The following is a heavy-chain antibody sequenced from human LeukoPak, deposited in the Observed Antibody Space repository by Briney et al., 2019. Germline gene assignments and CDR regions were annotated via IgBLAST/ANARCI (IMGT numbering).Heavy chain of an antibody. CDR3: ARDSSGYYRIDY. CDR2: VFHSGST. Sequence: PSESLSLTCTLSGGSISSYYWSWIRQPPGKGLEWIGYVFHSGSTNYNPSLKGRVTISEDTYKNQFSLKQTSVTAADTAVYYCARDSSGYYRIDYWGQGTLVTVSS. J-gene: IGHJ4*02. CDR1: GGSISSYY. V-gene: IGHV4-59*08. D-gene: IGHD3-22*01.